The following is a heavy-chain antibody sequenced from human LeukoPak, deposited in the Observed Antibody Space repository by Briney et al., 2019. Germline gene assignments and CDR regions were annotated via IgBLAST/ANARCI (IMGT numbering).Heavy chain of an antibody. J-gene: IGHJ4*02. CDR1: GYTFINYG. CDR2: IRAYNSPYNGNT. CDR3: GGGFGRYCNGGSCYPSGVDY. D-gene: IGHD2-15*01. Sequence: ASVKVSCKASGYTFINYGITWVRHAPGQGLEWKGWIRAYNSPYNGNTHYAQKLGGRITMARDTSTTTVFMELSSMRSEDTAVYCWGGGFGRYCNGGSCYPSGVDYWGQGTLVTVSS. V-gene: IGHV1-18*01.